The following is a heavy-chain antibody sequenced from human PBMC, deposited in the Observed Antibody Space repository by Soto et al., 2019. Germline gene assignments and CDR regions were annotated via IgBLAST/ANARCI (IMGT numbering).Heavy chain of an antibody. J-gene: IGHJ4*02. CDR3: ASFSGTKLYCTNGVCYSVAFDY. D-gene: IGHD2-8*01. V-gene: IGHV3-74*01. CDR2: INSDGSST. Sequence: GGSLRLSCAASGFTFSSYWMHWVRQAPGKGLVWVSRINSDGSSTSYADSVKGRFTISRDNAKNTLYLQMNSLGAEDTAVCYCASFSGTKLYCTNGVCYSVAFDYWGQGTLVTVSS. CDR1: GFTFSSYW.